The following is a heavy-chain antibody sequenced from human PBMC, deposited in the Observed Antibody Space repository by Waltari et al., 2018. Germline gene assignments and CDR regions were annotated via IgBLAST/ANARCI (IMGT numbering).Heavy chain of an antibody. CDR3: SRENYYESGASDAFDV. D-gene: IGHD3-22*01. J-gene: IGHJ3*01. Sequence: QVQLVQSGADVEKPGASVKVSCKASGYTFTDYFIHWVRQAPGQGLEWMGWINPHTGRTNYAQSFQGRVTMTRDTSTDTAYMELSWLKSDDTAMYYCSRENYYESGASDAFDVWGHGTMVTVSS. V-gene: IGHV1-2*02. CDR2: INPHTGRT. CDR1: GYTFTDYF.